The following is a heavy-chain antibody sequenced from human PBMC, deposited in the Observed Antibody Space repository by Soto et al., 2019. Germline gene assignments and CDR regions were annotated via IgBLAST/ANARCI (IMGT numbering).Heavy chain of an antibody. V-gene: IGHV3-33*01. CDR1: GFTFSSDG. CDR2: IWYDGRNK. J-gene: IGHJ4*02. Sequence: QVQLVESGGGVVQPGRSLRLSCAASGFTFSSDGMHWVRQAPGKGLEWVAVIWYDGRNKYYADSVKGRFTISRDNSKNTLYLQMNSLRVEDTAVFYCARDGDGSIDSWGQGTLVTVSS. CDR3: ARDGDGSIDS. D-gene: IGHD3-10*01.